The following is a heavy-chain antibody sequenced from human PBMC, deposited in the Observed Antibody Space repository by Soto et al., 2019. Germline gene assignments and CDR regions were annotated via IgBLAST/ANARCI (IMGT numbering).Heavy chain of an antibody. D-gene: IGHD2-2*01. Sequence: QVQLVESGGGVVQPGRSLRLSCAASGFTFSSYGMHWVRQAPGKGLEWVAVISYGGSNKYYADSVKGRFTISRDNSKXXLXLKMNNLRAEDTAVYYCAKDNCISTSCYRLYNWFDPWGQGTLVTVSS. CDR3: AKDNCISTSCYRLYNWFDP. CDR2: ISYGGSNK. J-gene: IGHJ5*02. V-gene: IGHV3-30*18. CDR1: GFTFSSYG.